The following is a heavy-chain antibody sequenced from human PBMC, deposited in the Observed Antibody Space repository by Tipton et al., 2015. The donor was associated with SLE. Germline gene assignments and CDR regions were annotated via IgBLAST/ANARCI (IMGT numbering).Heavy chain of an antibody. V-gene: IGHV3-49*03. Sequence: SLRLSCTASGFTFGDYAFSWLRQAPGKGLEWVGFIRSKSYGATTQYDASVKVRFTISKDDSRSTAYLQMSSLQKEDTAVYYCAREDCTSYRCTWLLDLWGRGTFVTVSS. D-gene: IGHD2-2*01. CDR1: GFTFGDYA. CDR2: IRSKSYGATT. CDR3: AREDCTSYRCTWLLDL. J-gene: IGHJ2*01.